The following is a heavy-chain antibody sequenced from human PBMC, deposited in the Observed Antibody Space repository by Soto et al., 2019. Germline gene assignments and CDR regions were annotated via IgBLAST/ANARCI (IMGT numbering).Heavy chain of an antibody. D-gene: IGHD6-6*01. CDR3: ARDLLGEDSSSSGTTP. V-gene: IGHV1-2*02. CDR1: GYTFTGYY. CDR2: INPNSGGT. J-gene: IGHJ5*02. Sequence: ASVKVSCKASGYTFTGYYMHWVRQAPGQGLEWMGWINPNSGGTNYAQKFQGRVTMTRDTSISTAYMELSRLRSDDTAVYYCARDLLGEDSSSSGTTPWGQGTLVTVSS.